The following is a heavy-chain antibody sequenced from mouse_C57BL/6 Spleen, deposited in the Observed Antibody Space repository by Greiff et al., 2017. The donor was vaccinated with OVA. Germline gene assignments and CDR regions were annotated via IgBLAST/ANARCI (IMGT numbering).Heavy chain of an antibody. Sequence: EVMLVESEGGLVQPGSSMKLSCTASGFTFSDYYMAWVRQVPEKGLEWVANINYDGSSTYYLDSLKSRFIISRDNAKNILYLQMSSLKSEDTATYYCARGPSGGYFDYWGQGTTRTVAS. J-gene: IGHJ2*01. V-gene: IGHV5-16*01. CDR2: INYDGSST. CDR1: GFTFSDYY. CDR3: ARGPSGGYFDY.